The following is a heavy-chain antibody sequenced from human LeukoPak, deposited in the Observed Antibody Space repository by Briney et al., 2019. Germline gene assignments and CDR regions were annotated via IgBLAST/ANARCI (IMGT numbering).Heavy chain of an antibody. CDR3: ARRRTVATIDY. V-gene: IGHV4-39*01. CDR2: ISYTGTT. Sequence: PSETLSLTCGVSGDSISSSGYYWAWIRQPPGKRLEWIGSISYTGTTYNPSLKSRLTISADTSKNQFSLKLTSVTAADTAVYYCARRRTVATIDYWGQGTLVTVSS. J-gene: IGHJ4*02. CDR1: GDSISSSGYY. D-gene: IGHD5-12*01.